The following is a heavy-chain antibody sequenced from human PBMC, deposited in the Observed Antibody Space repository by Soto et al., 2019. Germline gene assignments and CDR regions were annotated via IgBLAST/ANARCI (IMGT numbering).Heavy chain of an antibody. D-gene: IGHD5-18*01. J-gene: IGHJ6*02. CDR2: INGGNCDT. CDR1: GCTFTSYA. CDR3: ARGSLSLYSADIL. Sequence: ASVPVSCQASGCTFTSYAMNGVRQAPGQRLAWMGWINGGNCDTKYSQRFQDRVTITRDTSANTVYMELSSLTSEDTAIYSCARGSLSLYSADILWGRGTTVTVSS. V-gene: IGHV1-3*01.